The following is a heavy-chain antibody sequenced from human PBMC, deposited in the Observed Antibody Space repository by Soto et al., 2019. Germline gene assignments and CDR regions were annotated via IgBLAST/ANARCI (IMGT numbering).Heavy chain of an antibody. Sequence: GGSLRLSCAASGFTFSSYAMSWVRQAPGKGLEWVSAISGSGGSTYYADSVKGRFTISRDNSKNTPYLQMNSLRAEDTAVYYCAKIYRWSVPRSYFDYWGQGTLVTVSS. J-gene: IGHJ4*02. CDR3: AKIYRWSVPRSYFDY. V-gene: IGHV3-23*01. D-gene: IGHD3-3*01. CDR2: ISGSGGST. CDR1: GFTFSSYA.